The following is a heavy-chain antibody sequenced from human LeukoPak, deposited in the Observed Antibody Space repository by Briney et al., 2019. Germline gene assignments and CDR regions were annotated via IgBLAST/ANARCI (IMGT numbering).Heavy chain of an antibody. CDR3: AREGWYSTTRGVFDY. V-gene: IGHV3-30*04. D-gene: IGHD6-19*01. Sequence: GGSLRLSCAASGCTFSSYAMHWVRQAPGKGLEWVAVISYDGSNKYYADSVKGRFTISRDNSKNTLYLQMNSLRAEDTAVYYCAREGWYSTTRGVFDYWGQGTLVTVSS. CDR1: GCTFSSYA. CDR2: ISYDGSNK. J-gene: IGHJ4*02.